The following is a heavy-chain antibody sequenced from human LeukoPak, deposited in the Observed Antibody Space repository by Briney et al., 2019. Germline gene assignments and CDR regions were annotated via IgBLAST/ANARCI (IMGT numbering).Heavy chain of an antibody. CDR3: AKPMVRGAPDY. V-gene: IGHV3-21*01. CDR1: GFTFSSYS. CDR2: ISSSSSYI. J-gene: IGHJ4*02. Sequence: TGGSLRLSCAASGFTFSSYSMNWVRQAPGKGLEWVSSISSSSSYIYYADSVKGRFTISRDNAKNSLHLQMNSLRAEDTAVYYCAKPMVRGAPDYWGQGTLVTVSS. D-gene: IGHD3-10*01.